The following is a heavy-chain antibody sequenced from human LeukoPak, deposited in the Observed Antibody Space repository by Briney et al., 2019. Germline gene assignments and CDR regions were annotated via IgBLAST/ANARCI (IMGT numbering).Heavy chain of an antibody. CDR1: GGSISSYY. CDR2: IYTSGST. D-gene: IGHD6-19*01. Sequence: PSETLSLTCTVSGGSISSYYWSWIRQPAGKGLEWIGRIYTSGSTNYNPSLKSRVTISVDTSENQFSLKLSSVTAADTAVYYCARGLAGYSGGDDAFDTWGQGTMVTVSS. J-gene: IGHJ3*02. V-gene: IGHV4-4*07. CDR3: ARGLAGYSGGDDAFDT.